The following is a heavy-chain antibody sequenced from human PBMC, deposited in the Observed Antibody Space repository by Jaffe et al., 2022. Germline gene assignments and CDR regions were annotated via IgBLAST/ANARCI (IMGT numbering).Heavy chain of an antibody. CDR1: GYTFTSYY. D-gene: IGHD5-18*01. J-gene: IGHJ4*02. CDR2: INPSGGST. CDR3: ARARRDGYSKFNKFDY. V-gene: IGHV1-46*01. Sequence: QVQLVQSGAEVKKPGASVKVSCKASGYTFTSYYMHWVRQAPGQGLEWMGIINPSGGSTSYAQKFQGRVTMTRDTSTSTVYMELSSLRSEDTAVYYCARARRDGYSKFNKFDYWGQGTLVTVSS.